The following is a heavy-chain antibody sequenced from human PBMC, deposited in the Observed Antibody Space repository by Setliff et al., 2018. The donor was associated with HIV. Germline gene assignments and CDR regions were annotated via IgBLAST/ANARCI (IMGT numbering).Heavy chain of an antibody. CDR1: GGSISSYY. D-gene: IGHD7-27*01. V-gene: IGHV4-4*07. Sequence: SETLSLTCTVSGGSISSYYWSWIRQPAGKGLEWIGRIYNPSLKSRVTMSVDTSKNQFSMKLSSVTAADTAVYYCARPEQANDWGYYFDSWGQGTLVTVSS. CDR3: ARPEQANDWGYYFDS. J-gene: IGHJ4*02.